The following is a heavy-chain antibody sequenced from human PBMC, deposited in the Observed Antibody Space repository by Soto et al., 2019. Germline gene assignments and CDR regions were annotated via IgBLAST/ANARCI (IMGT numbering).Heavy chain of an antibody. J-gene: IGHJ3*02. CDR1: GDSTSRGGYY. CDR2: IYWSGNT. CDR3: ARGAADYGDAFDI. V-gene: IGHV4-31*03. Sequence: QVRLQASGPGLVKPSQTLSRTCRVSGDSTSRGGYYWSWIRQHPGKGLEWIGYIYWSGNTYFNPSLKSRVSISLGTSSNQFSLNLTSVTAADTAVYYCARGAADYGDAFDIWGQGTTVTVSS. D-gene: IGHD4-17*01.